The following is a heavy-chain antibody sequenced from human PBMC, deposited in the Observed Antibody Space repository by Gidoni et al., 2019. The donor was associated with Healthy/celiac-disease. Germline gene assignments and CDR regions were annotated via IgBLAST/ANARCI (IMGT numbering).Heavy chain of an antibody. J-gene: IGHJ4*02. CDR3: AREHGIAVAGGDY. CDR1: GFTFSSYW. D-gene: IGHD6-19*01. V-gene: IGHV3-74*01. Sequence: EVQLVESGGGLVQPGGSLRLSCAASGFTFSSYWMHWVRQAPGKGLLWVSRINSDGSSTSYADSVKGRFPISRDNAKNTLYLQMNSLRAEDTAVYYCAREHGIAVAGGDYWGQGTLVTVSS. CDR2: INSDGSST.